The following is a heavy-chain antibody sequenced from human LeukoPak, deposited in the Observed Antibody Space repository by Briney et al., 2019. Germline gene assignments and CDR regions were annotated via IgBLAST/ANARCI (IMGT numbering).Heavy chain of an antibody. D-gene: IGHD2-15*01. CDR3: ARPRLCSGGSCYWFDP. CDR2: IYYSGST. J-gene: IGHJ5*02. CDR1: GGSISSSSYY. V-gene: IGHV4-39*01. Sequence: SETLSLTCTVSGGSISSSSYYWGWIRQPPGKGLEWIGGIYYSGSTYYNPSLKSRVTISVDTSKNQFSLKLSSVTAADTAVYYCARPRLCSGGSCYWFDPWGQGTLVTVSS.